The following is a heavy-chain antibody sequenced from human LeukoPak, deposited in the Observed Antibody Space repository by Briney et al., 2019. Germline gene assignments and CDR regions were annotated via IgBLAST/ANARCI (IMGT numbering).Heavy chain of an antibody. J-gene: IGHJ4*02. CDR2: ISSSGSTT. V-gene: IGHV3-48*01. D-gene: IGHD2-2*01. CDR1: AFTLSSYG. CDR3: ASYCSTTSCYAVDY. Sequence: GGSLRLSCAASAFTLSSYGMNWVRQAPGKGLEWVSYISSSGSTTYYADSVKGRFTISRDNAKNSLYLQMNSLRAEDTAVYYCASYCSTTSCYAVDYWGQGTLVTVSS.